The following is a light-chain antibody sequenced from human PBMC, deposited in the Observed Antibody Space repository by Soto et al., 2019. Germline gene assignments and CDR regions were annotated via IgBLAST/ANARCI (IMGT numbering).Light chain of an antibody. CDR3: QHYGSSPPKYT. CDR1: QSVSSSY. Sequence: EIVLTQSPGTLSLSPGERATLSCRASQSVSSSYLAWYQQKPGQAPRLLMYDASGRATDSPDRFSGSGSGTYFTLTISRLEPEDFAVYYCQHYGSSPPKYTFGQGTKLEIK. J-gene: IGKJ2*01. V-gene: IGKV3-20*01. CDR2: DAS.